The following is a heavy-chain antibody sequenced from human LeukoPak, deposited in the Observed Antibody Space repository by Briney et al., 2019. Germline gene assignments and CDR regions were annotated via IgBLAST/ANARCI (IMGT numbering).Heavy chain of an antibody. D-gene: IGHD7-27*01. V-gene: IGHV4-30-4*08. CDR2: IYYSGST. CDR3: ARANWGGDAFDI. Sequence: SQTLSLTCTVSGGSLSSGDYYWSWIRQPPGKGLEWIGYIYYSGSTYYNPSLKSRVTISVDTSKNQFSLKLSSVTAADTAVYYCARANWGGDAFDIWGQGTMVTVSS. CDR1: GGSLSSGDYY. J-gene: IGHJ3*02.